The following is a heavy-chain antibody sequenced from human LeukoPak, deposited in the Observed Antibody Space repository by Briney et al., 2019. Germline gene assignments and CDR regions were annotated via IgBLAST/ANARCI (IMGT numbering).Heavy chain of an antibody. Sequence: SGPTLVKPTQTLTLTCTFSGFSLSTSGVGVGWIRQPPGNALDWLALIYWNDDEHYSPSLKSRLNITKDTSKNQVVLTMTNMDPVDTATYYCAHMTTLTAAGYTFDYWGQGTLVTVSS. CDR1: GFSLSTSGVG. CDR2: IYWNDDE. D-gene: IGHD4-17*01. J-gene: IGHJ4*02. CDR3: AHMTTLTAAGYTFDY. V-gene: IGHV2-5*01.